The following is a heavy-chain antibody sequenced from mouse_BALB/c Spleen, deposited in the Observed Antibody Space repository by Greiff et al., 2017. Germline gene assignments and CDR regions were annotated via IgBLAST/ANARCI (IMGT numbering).Heavy chain of an antibody. CDR2: IDPANGNT. D-gene: IGHD2-3*01. Sequence: DVKLQESGAELVKPGASVKLSCTASGFNIKDTYMHWVKQRPEQGLEWIGRIDPANGNTKYDPKFQGKATITADTSSNTAYLQLSSLTSEDTAVYYCARRMGTDYWGQGTSVTVSS. CDR1: GFNIKDTY. V-gene: IGHV14-3*02. CDR3: ARRMGTDY. J-gene: IGHJ4*01.